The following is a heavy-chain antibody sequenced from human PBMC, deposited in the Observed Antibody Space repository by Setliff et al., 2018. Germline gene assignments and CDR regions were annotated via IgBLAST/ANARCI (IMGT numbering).Heavy chain of an antibody. CDR1: TASMTYYY. V-gene: IGHV4-59*01. Sequence: SETLSLTCSVSTASMTYYYWSWVRQPPGKGLECIGDIYYTGSTKYNPSLWSRLTMSIDTSKKQFSLRLTSVSAADTAVYYCARLRKSTPHWYFDLWGRGTLVTVSS. J-gene: IGHJ2*01. CDR2: IYYTGST. CDR3: ARLRKSTPHWYFDL.